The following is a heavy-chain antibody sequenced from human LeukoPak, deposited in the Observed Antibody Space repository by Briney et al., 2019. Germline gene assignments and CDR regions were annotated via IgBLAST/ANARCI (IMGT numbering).Heavy chain of an antibody. D-gene: IGHD3-9*01. J-gene: IGHJ3*02. CDR3: ARELRYFDWLEPPDAFDI. CDR1: GFTFSSYA. V-gene: IGHV3-30*04. Sequence: PGGSLRLSCAASGFTFSSYAIHWVRQAPGKGLEWVAVISFDGSNKYFADSVKGRFTISRDNSKNTLDLQMNSLRDEDTAVYYCARELRYFDWLEPPDAFDIWGQGTMVTVSS. CDR2: ISFDGSNK.